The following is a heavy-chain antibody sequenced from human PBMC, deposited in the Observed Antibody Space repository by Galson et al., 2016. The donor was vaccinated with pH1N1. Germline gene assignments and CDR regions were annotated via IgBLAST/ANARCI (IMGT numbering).Heavy chain of an antibody. J-gene: IGHJ4*02. D-gene: IGHD3-3*01. CDR1: GYTFTSYY. CDR3: IRDLGRLSEW. V-gene: IGHV1-46*03. CDR2: IDPSGGGT. Sequence: SVKVSCKASGYTFTSYYFHWVRQAPGQGLEWMGVIDPSGGGTTYAQKFQDLVTLARDMSTSTVYMELSSLKSEDTAVYYCIRDLGRLSEWWGQGTLVTVS.